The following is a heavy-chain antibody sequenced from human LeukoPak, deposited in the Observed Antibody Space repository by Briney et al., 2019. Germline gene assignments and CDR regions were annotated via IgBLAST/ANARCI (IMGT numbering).Heavy chain of an antibody. Sequence: SETLSLTCAVYGGSFSGHYWSWIRQPPGKGLEWIGEIIHSGSTNYNPSLKSRVTISVDTSKNQFSLNLSSVTAADTAVYYCARGIGFCSSTSCPLVYFDYWGQGTLVTVSS. CDR2: IIHSGST. CDR3: ARGIGFCSSTSCPLVYFDY. D-gene: IGHD2-2*01. CDR1: GGSFSGHY. V-gene: IGHV4-34*01. J-gene: IGHJ4*02.